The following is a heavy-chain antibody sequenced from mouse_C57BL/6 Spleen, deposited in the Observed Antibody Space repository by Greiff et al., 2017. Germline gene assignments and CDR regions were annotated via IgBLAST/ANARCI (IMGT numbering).Heavy chain of an antibody. V-gene: IGHV1-66*01. CDR1: GYSFTSYY. Sequence: VKLVESGPELVKPGASVKISCKASGYSFTSYYIHWVKQRPGQGLEWIGWIYPGSGNTKYNEKFKGKATLTADTSSSTAYMQLSSLTSEDSAVYDSARLRDGYYYFDYWGQGTTLTVSS. J-gene: IGHJ2*01. CDR3: ARLRDGYYYFDY. D-gene: IGHD2-3*01. CDR2: IYPGSGNT.